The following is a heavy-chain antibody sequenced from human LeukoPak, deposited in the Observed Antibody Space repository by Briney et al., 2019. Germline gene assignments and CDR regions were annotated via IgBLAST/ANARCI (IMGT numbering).Heavy chain of an antibody. CDR2: IKEDGGEK. V-gene: IGHV3-7*01. J-gene: IGHJ4*02. D-gene: IGHD5-12*01. CDR1: GFTFSGSW. Sequence: GGSLRLSCAASGFTFSGSWMSWVRQAPGKGLEWVADIKEDGGEKYYVDSVKGRFTISRDNSKNTLYLQMNSLRAEDTAVYYCAKEMKPWMHFDYWGQGTLVTVSS. CDR3: AKEMKPWMHFDY.